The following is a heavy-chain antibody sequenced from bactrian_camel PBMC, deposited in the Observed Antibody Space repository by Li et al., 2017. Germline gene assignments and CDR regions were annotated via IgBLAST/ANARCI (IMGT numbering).Heavy chain of an antibody. CDR1: GFPLSSYD. J-gene: IGHJ4*01. V-gene: IGHV3S40*01. CDR3: AAGRGALSY. Sequence: VQLVESGGGLVQPGGSLRLSCVASGFPLSSYDMSWVRQAPGKGLEWVSSAKVGINDVYKTYYADSVKGRFTISRDNAENTASLQLNSLKTEDMAMYYCAAGRGALSYWGQGTQVTVS. D-gene: IGHD7*01. CDR2: KVGINDVYKT.